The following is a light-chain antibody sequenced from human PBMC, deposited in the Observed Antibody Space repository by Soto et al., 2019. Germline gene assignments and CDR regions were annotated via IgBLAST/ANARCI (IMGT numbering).Light chain of an antibody. J-gene: IGKJ2*01. Sequence: EIVMTQSPATLSVSPGERATLSCRASQTVSSNLAWYQQKPGQAPRLHIHGASTRATGVPARFSGSGSGTEFTRCISSLQSEDFAVYYCQQYHNWPPQYTFGQGTKLQI. CDR1: QTVSSN. V-gene: IGKV3-15*01. CDR3: QQYHNWPPQYT. CDR2: GAS.